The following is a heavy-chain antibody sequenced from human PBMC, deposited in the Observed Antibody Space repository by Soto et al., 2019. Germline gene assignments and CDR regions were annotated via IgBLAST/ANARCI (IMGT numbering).Heavy chain of an antibody. D-gene: IGHD6-6*01. CDR2: MNPNSGNP. CDR3: ASPKYSSSYYYYYYGMDV. J-gene: IGHJ6*02. CDR1: GYTFTSYD. V-gene: IGHV1-8*01. Sequence: QVQLVQSGAEVKKPGASVKVSCKASGYTFTSYDINWVRQATGQGLEWMGWMNPNSGNPGYAQKFQGRVTMTRNTSNSTAYRDLSSLRSEDTAVYYCASPKYSSSYYYYYYGMDVWGQGTTVTVSS.